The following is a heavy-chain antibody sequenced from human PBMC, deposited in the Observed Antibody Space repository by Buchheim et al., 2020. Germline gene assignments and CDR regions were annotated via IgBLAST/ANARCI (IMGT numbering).Heavy chain of an antibody. D-gene: IGHD2-8*01. CDR3: ARDNGYCTNGVCYDYGMDV. J-gene: IGHJ6*02. CDR1: GGSFSGYY. V-gene: IGHV4-34*01. Sequence: QVQLQQWGAGLLKPSETLSLTCAVYGGSFSGYYWSWIRQPPRKGLEWIGEINHSGSTNYNPSLKSRVTISVDTSKNQFSLKLSSVTAADTAVYYCARDNGYCTNGVCYDYGMDVWGQGTT. CDR2: INHSGST.